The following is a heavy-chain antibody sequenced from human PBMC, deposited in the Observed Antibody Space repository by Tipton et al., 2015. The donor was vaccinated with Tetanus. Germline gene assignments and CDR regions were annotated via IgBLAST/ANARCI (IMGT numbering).Heavy chain of an antibody. CDR1: GFTFDDYG. CDR2: INWNGGST. V-gene: IGHV3-20*04. D-gene: IGHD2-15*01. Sequence: SLRLSCAASGFTFDDYGMSWVRQAPGKGLEWVSGINWNGGSTGYADSVKGRFTISRDNAKNSLYLQMNSLRAEDTAVYYCARTLPGWYYYYYGMDVWGQGTTVTVSS. CDR3: ARTLPGWYYYYYGMDV. J-gene: IGHJ6*02.